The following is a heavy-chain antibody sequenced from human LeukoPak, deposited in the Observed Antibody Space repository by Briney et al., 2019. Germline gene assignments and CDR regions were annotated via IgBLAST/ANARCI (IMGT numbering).Heavy chain of an antibody. J-gene: IGHJ4*02. CDR3: TTDWEGGSGSYYKFDY. Sequence: GGSLRLSCAVSGITLSNYGMSWVRQAPGKGLEWVAGISDSGGSTNYADSVKGRFTISRDNPKNTLYLQMNSLRAEDAAVYYCTTDWEGGSGSYYKFDYWGQGTLVTVSS. V-gene: IGHV3-23*01. D-gene: IGHD3-10*01. CDR2: ISDSGGST. CDR1: GITLSNYG.